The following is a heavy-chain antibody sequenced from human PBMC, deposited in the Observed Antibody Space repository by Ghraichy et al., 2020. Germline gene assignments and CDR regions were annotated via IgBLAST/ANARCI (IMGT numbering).Heavy chain of an antibody. CDR1: GFTFSSYS. J-gene: IGHJ4*02. CDR2: ISSSSSYI. D-gene: IGHD3-10*01. V-gene: IGHV3-21*01. Sequence: GGSLRLSCAASGFTFSSYSMNWVRQAPGKGLEWVSSISSSSSYIYYADSVKGRFTISRDNAKNSLYLQMNSLRAEDTAVYYCARVSGITMVRGVMTFDYWGQGTLVTVSS. CDR3: ARVSGITMVRGVMTFDY.